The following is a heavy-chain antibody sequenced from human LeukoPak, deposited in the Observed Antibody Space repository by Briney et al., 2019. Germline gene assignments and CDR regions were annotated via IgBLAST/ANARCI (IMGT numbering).Heavy chain of an antibody. CDR1: GGSISSYY. J-gene: IGHJ4*02. CDR3: ARRGYTGFDY. D-gene: IGHD6-13*01. CDR2: IYYSGST. V-gene: IGHV4-59*08. Sequence: SETLSLTCTVSGGSISSYYWSWIRQPPGKGLEWIGYIYYSGSTNHNPSLKSRVTISVDTSKNQFSLRLSSVTAADTAVYYCARRGYTGFDYWGQGTLVTVSS.